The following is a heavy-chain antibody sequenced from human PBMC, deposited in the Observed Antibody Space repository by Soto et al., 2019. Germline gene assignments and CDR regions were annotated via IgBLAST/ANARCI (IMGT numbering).Heavy chain of an antibody. Sequence: SETLSLTCAVSGGSLSCYYWTWIRQPPGKGLEWIGYVYYSGNTNYNPSLKSRVTISVDTSKNQFSLKLGSVTAADTAVYYCARDILFDYWGQGTLVT. D-gene: IGHD2-15*01. J-gene: IGHJ4*02. CDR1: GGSLSCYY. CDR2: VYYSGNT. CDR3: ARDILFDY. V-gene: IGHV4-59*01.